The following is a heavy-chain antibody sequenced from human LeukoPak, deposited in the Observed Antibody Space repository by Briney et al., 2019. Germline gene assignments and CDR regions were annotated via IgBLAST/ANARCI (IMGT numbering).Heavy chain of an antibody. D-gene: IGHD4-17*01. V-gene: IGHV4-4*02. CDR3: ARGYGPGY. CDR2: IDHRGNT. Sequence: PSETLSLTCAVSGDSISSTNWWNWVRQPPGKGLEWIGEIDHRGNTNYNPSLKSRVTISVDRSKNQFSLKLTSVTAADTAVYYCARGYGPGYWGQGTLVTVSA. J-gene: IGHJ4*02. CDR1: GDSISSTNW.